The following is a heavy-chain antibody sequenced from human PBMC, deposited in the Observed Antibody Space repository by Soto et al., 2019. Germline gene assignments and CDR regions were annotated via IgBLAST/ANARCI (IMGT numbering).Heavy chain of an antibody. J-gene: IGHJ4*02. D-gene: IGHD6-13*01. CDR1: GGSISSGGYY. Sequence: QVQLQESGPGLVKPSQTLSLTCTVSGGSISSGGYYWSWIRQHPGKGLEWIGYIYYSGSTYYNPYLKSRVTISVDTSKNQFSLKLSSVTAADTAVYYCARTTRIAAAGTYFDYWGQGTLVTVSS. CDR2: IYYSGST. V-gene: IGHV4-31*03. CDR3: ARTTRIAAAGTYFDY.